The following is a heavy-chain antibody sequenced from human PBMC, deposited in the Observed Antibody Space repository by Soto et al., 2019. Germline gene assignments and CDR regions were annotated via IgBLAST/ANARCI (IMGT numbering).Heavy chain of an antibody. CDR1: GYNFNTYW. J-gene: IGHJ4*02. D-gene: IGHD6-19*01. Sequence: PGESLKISCKCSGYNFNTYWIGWVRQMPGKGLEWMGIIYPGDSDTRYCPSFQGQVTISADKSTATASLQWSSLKASDTAIYYCARMPVADHYFDSWGQGTLVTVSS. V-gene: IGHV5-51*01. CDR3: ARMPVADHYFDS. CDR2: IYPGDSDT.